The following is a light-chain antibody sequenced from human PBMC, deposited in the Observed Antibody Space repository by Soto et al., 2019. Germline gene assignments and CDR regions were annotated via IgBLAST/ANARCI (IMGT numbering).Light chain of an antibody. Sequence: EIVLTQSPATMSLSPGDRATLSCRASQSIGNSLAWYQQKRGQPPRLLIYDASSRATGIPARFSGSGSGTDFTLTISSLQSEDFAVYYCQHYHGWPITFGQGTRLEIK. V-gene: IGKV3-11*01. CDR3: QHYHGWPIT. J-gene: IGKJ5*01. CDR1: QSIGNS. CDR2: DAS.